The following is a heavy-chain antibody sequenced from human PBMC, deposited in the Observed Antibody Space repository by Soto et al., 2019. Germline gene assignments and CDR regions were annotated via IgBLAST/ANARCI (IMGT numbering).Heavy chain of an antibody. Sequence: GGCLGVCCSAAVFTVSSYARSCIRHYPGKGLEWVSAISGSGGSTYYADSVKGRFTISRDNSKNTLYLQMNSLRAEDTAVYYCAKDPEIIAAAGPCWGQGTLVNVSS. CDR1: VFTVSSYA. D-gene: IGHD6-13*01. V-gene: IGHV3-23*01. CDR2: ISGSGGST. CDR3: AKDPEIIAAAGPC. J-gene: IGHJ4*02.